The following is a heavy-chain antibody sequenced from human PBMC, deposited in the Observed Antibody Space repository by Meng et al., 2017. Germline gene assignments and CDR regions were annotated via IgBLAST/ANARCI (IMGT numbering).Heavy chain of an antibody. CDR3: ASISRTRAHGMDV. D-gene: IGHD1-1*01. CDR1: GFTFSDYY. CDR2: IYSGGST. V-gene: IGHV3-66*02. Sequence: GESLKISCAASGFTFSDYYMSWVRQAPGKGLEWVSVIYSGGSTYYADSVKGRFTISRDNSKNTLYLQMNSLRAEDTAVYYCASISRTRAHGMDVWGQGTTVTVSS. J-gene: IGHJ6*02.